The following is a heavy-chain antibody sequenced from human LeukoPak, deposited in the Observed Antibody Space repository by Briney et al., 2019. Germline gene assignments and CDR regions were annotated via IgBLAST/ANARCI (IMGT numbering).Heavy chain of an antibody. CDR2: IYPGDSDT. V-gene: IGHV5-51*01. CDR3: ARHNLPLNWFDP. J-gene: IGHJ5*02. CDR1: GYIFTSYW. Sequence: GESLKISCKGSGYIFTSYWIGWVRQMPGKSLEWMGIIYPGDSDTRYSPSFQGQVTISSDKFISTAYLQWSSLKASDTAMYYCARHNLPLNWFDPWGQGTLLTVSS.